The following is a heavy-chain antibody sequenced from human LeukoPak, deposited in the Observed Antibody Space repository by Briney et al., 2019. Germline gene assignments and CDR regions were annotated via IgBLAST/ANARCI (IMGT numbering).Heavy chain of an antibody. CDR1: GGSVSSGGYY. CDR3: ARAYSSSWSRLDY. Sequence: PSETLSLTCTVSGGSVSSGGYYWTWIRQPPGKGLEWIGYIYYSGSTNYNPSLKSRVTISGDTSKNQFSLKLSSVTTADTAVYYCARAYSSSWSRLDYWGQGTLVTVSS. D-gene: IGHD6-13*01. CDR2: IYYSGST. J-gene: IGHJ4*02. V-gene: IGHV4-61*08.